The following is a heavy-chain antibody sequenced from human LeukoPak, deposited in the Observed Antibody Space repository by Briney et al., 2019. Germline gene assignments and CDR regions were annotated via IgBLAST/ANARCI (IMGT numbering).Heavy chain of an antibody. J-gene: IGHJ5*02. D-gene: IGHD2-8*01. V-gene: IGHV1-8*01. CDR2: MNPNSGNT. Sequence: ASAKVFCKATGYTLTSYDINWEPQATGHGLEWIVCMNPNSGNTGYAQKFQGRVTMTRNTSISTAYMELSSLRSEDTAVYYCARGRILYSTPRLFDPWGQGTLVTVSS. CDR1: GYTLTSYD. CDR3: ARGRILYSTPRLFDP.